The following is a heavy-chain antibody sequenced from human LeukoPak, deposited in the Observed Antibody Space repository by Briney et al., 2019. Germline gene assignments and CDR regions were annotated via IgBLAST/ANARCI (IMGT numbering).Heavy chain of an antibody. Sequence: ASVKVSCKASGYTFTNYYIHCVRQAPGHGLEWMGISNPSGDSTNYAQKFQGRVTMTRDTSTSTVYMDLSSLRSEDTAAYYCARGLSMTVLGDGMDVWGQGTTVTVSS. CDR1: GYTFTNYY. J-gene: IGHJ6*02. V-gene: IGHV1-46*01. D-gene: IGHD3-3*02. CDR3: ARGLSMTVLGDGMDV. CDR2: SNPSGDST.